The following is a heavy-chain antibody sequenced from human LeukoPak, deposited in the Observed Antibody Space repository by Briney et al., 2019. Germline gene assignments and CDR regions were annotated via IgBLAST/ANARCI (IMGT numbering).Heavy chain of an antibody. CDR1: GGSISSYY. CDR3: ARGGYSYDLRFDY. CDR2: IYYSGST. J-gene: IGHJ4*02. Sequence: SETLSLTCTVSGGSISSYYWSWIRQPPGKGLEWIGYIYYSGSTNYNPSLKSRVTISVDTSKNQFSLKLTSVTAADTAVYYCARGGYSYDLRFDYWGQGTLVTVSS. D-gene: IGHD5-18*01. V-gene: IGHV4-59*01.